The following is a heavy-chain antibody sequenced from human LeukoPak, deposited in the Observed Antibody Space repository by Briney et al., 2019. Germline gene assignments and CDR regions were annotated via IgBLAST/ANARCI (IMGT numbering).Heavy chain of an antibody. CDR2: IIPILGIA. CDR1: GGTFSSYA. V-gene: IGHV1-69*04. D-gene: IGHD3-10*01. Sequence: VASVKVSCKASGGTFSSYAISWVRQAPGQGLEWMGRIIPILGIANYAQKFQGRVAITADKSTSTAYMELSSLRSEDTAVYYCARSRSSTMVRGVMGFDWFDPWGQGTLVTVSS. CDR3: ARSRSSTMVRGVMGFDWFDP. J-gene: IGHJ5*02.